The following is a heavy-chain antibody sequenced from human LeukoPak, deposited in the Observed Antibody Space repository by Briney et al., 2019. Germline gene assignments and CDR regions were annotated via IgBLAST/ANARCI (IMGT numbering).Heavy chain of an antibody. V-gene: IGHV1-69*13. CDR1: GGTFSSYA. Sequence: SVKVSCEASGGTFSSYAISWVRQAPGQGLEWMGGIIPIFGTANYAQKFQGRVTITADESTSTAYMELSSLRSEDTAVYYCARGPYYYGSGSYYNVDYWGQGTLVTVSS. J-gene: IGHJ4*02. CDR3: ARGPYYYGSGSYYNVDY. D-gene: IGHD3-10*01. CDR2: IIPIFGTA.